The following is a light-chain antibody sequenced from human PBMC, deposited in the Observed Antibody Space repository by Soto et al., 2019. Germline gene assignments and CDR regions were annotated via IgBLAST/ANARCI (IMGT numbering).Light chain of an antibody. CDR3: QQYGSSRFT. V-gene: IGKV3-20*01. CDR2: GAS. J-gene: IGKJ3*01. Sequence: EIVLTQSPGTLSLSPGERATLSCRASQSISSSYVAWYQQKPGQAPRLLYYGASIRATGIPDRFSGSGSGTDCTLTISRLEPEDFAVYYCQQYGSSRFTFGPGTKVDIK. CDR1: QSISSSY.